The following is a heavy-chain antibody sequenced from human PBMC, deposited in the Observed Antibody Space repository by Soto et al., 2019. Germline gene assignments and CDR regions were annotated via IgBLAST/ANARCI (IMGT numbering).Heavy chain of an antibody. CDR2: IYYSGTT. CDR1: GGSLSSYY. V-gene: IGHV4-59*01. CDR3: ARSHSDYDLSRFDP. D-gene: IGHD3-3*01. Sequence: PSETLSLTCTVSGGSLSSYYWILIRQPPGKGLEWIGYIYYSGTTNYNASLKSRVTISVDTSKNQFSLKLNSVTAADTAVYYCARSHSDYDLSRFDPWGQGTLVTVSS. J-gene: IGHJ5*02.